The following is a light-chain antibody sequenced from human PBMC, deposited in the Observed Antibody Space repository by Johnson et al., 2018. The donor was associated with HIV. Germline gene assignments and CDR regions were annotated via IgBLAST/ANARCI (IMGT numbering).Light chain of an antibody. Sequence: QSVLTQPPSVSAAPGQKVTISCSGSSSNIGNNYVSWYQQLPGTAPKLLIYDNKRPSGIPDRFSGSKSGTSATMGITGLQTGDEADYYCGTWDSSLSYVFGTGTKVTVL. CDR2: DN. J-gene: IGLJ1*01. CDR3: GTWDSSLSYV. CDR1: SSNIGNNY. V-gene: IGLV1-51*01.